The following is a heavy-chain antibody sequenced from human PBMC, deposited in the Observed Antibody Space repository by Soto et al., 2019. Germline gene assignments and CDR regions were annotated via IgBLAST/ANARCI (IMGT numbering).Heavy chain of an antibody. CDR3: AILSAAWFDP. CDR1: GGSVSSGSYH. V-gene: IGHV4-61*01. D-gene: IGHD2-15*01. Sequence: QVQLQESGPGLVKPSETLSLTCTVSGGSVSSGSYHWGWIRQPPGKGLEWIGYIYHSGSTNYNPSLKSRVTISVDTSKNQFSLSLTSVTAADTAVYYCAILSAAWFDPWCQGTLVTVAS. J-gene: IGHJ5*02. CDR2: IYHSGST.